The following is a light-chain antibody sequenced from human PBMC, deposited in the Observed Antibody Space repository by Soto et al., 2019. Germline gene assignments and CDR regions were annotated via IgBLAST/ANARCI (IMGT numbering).Light chain of an antibody. CDR1: SSDDGGYNY. V-gene: IGLV2-14*01. Sequence: QSALTQPASVSGSPGQSITISCTGTSSDDGGYNYVSWYQQHPGKAPKLMIYDVSNRPSGVSNRFSGSKSGNTASLTISGLQADDEADYYCSSYTSSSTVVFGGGTKLTV. CDR2: DVS. CDR3: SSYTSSSTVV. J-gene: IGLJ2*01.